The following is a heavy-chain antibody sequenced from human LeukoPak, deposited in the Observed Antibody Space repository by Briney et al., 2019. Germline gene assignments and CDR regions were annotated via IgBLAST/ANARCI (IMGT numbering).Heavy chain of an antibody. V-gene: IGHV3-23*01. D-gene: IGHD2-15*01. J-gene: IGHJ6*02. Sequence: GGSLRLSCAASGFSFNNYVMSWVRQAPGKGLEWVSAISGDGARTYYADSVKGRFTISRDNAKNSLFLQMDSLRVEDTAVYYCARGLRDIPGADHYFYYGMEVWGQGTTVTVSS. CDR1: GFSFNNYV. CDR3: ARGLRDIPGADHYFYYGMEV. CDR2: ISGDGART.